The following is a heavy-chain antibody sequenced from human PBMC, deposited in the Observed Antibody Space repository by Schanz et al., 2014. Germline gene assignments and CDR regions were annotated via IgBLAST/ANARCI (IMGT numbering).Heavy chain of an antibody. V-gene: IGHV1-69*02. D-gene: IGHD5-12*01. Sequence: QVPLVQSGSEVKKPGSSVKVSCTASGDTFSSYTINWVRHAPGQGLEWMGRIIPITGITNYAQKFQGRVTFTADKSTSTAFVEVNSLRSEDTAVYYCARTGYDPSLTHWGQGTLVTVSS. CDR2: IIPITGIT. CDR3: ARTGYDPSLTH. J-gene: IGHJ4*02. CDR1: GDTFSSYT.